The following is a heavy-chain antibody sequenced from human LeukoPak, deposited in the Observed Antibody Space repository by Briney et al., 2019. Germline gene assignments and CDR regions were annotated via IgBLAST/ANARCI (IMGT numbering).Heavy chain of an antibody. J-gene: IGHJ4*02. V-gene: IGHV3-11*01. Sequence: GGSLRLSCAASGFTFSDYYITWIRQAPGKGLEWVSYISSSAYTIYYTDSVRGRFIISRDNAKNSLYLQMNSLRAEDTAVYYCARDPEGSSGPDYFDYWGQGTLVTVSS. CDR3: ARDPEGSSGPDYFDY. D-gene: IGHD3-22*01. CDR2: ISSSAYTI. CDR1: GFTFSDYY.